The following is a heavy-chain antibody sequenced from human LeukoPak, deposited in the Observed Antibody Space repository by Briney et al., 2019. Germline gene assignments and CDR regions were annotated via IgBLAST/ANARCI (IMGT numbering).Heavy chain of an antibody. CDR3: ARERVDHVVVPAAEFDP. J-gene: IGHJ5*02. V-gene: IGHV1-2*02. CDR2: IHPNSGGT. CDR1: GYTFTGYY. Sequence: ASVKVSCKASGYTFTGYYMHWVRQAPGQGLEWMGCIHPNSGGTNYAQKFQGRVTMPRDTSISTAYMELSRLRSDDTAVYYCARERVDHVVVPAAEFDPWGQGTLVTVSS. D-gene: IGHD2-2*01.